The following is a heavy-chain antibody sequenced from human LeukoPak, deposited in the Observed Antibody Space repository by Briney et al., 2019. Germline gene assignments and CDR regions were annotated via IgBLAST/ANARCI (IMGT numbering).Heavy chain of an antibody. Sequence: SETLSLTCAVHGGSFSGYYWSWIRQPPGKGLEWIGEINHSGSTNYNPSLKSRVTIPVDTSKNQFSLKLSSVTAADTAVYYCASLRRPYYYGMDVWGQGTTVTVSS. D-gene: IGHD5-12*01. CDR1: GGSFSGYY. CDR2: INHSGST. J-gene: IGHJ6*02. V-gene: IGHV4-34*01. CDR3: ASLRRPYYYGMDV.